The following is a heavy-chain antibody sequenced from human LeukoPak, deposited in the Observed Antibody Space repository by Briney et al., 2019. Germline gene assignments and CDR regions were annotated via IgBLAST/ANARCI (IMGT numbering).Heavy chain of an antibody. D-gene: IGHD3-3*01. V-gene: IGHV1-69*06. J-gene: IGHJ5*02. CDR3: ARRVGETSFDP. CDR2: IIPIFGTA. Sequence: SVEVSCEASGYTFTSYDISWVRQAPGQGLEWMGGIIPIFGTANYAQKFQGRVTITADKSTSTAYMELSSLRSEDTAVYYCARRVGETSFDPWGQGTLVTVSS. CDR1: GYTFTSYD.